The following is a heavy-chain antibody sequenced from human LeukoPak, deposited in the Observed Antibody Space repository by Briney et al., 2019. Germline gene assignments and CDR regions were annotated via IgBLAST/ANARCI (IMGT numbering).Heavy chain of an antibody. CDR3: ARGLRFLEWLSDDAFDI. J-gene: IGHJ3*02. CDR1: GGSVSSGISY. CDR2: ISDSGGS. D-gene: IGHD3-3*01. V-gene: IGHV4-61*01. Sequence: PSETLSLTCTVSGGSVSSGISYWSWIRQPPGEGLEWIAYISDSGGSGYNPSLRGRVTISLDTSKNQFSLKLSSVTAADTAVYYCARGLRFLEWLSDDAFDIWGQGTMVTVSS.